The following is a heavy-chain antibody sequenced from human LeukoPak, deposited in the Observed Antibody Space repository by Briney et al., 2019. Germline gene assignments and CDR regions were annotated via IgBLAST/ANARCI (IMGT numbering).Heavy chain of an antibody. D-gene: IGHD2/OR15-2a*01. V-gene: IGHV3-48*03. Sequence: GGSLRLSCAASGFTFSSYEMNWFRQAPGKGLEWVSYISSSGSTIYYADSVKGRFTISRDNAKNQLYLQMNSLRAQDTAVYYWARANSLGYWGQGTLVTVSS. CDR3: ARANSLGY. J-gene: IGHJ4*02. CDR2: ISSSGSTI. CDR1: GFTFSSYE.